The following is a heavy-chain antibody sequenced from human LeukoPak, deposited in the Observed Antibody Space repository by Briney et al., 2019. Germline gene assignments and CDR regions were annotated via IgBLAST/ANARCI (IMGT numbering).Heavy chain of an antibody. CDR2: SGGSGGGT. J-gene: IGHJ4*02. V-gene: IGHV3-23*01. CDR1: GFTFSNYA. CDR3: APDLRGSAWSLDD. Sequence: GGSLTLSCAASGFTFSNYAMGWVRQAPGKGLAWVSLSGGSGGGTYFADSVKGRFTISRDNSKNTLYLQMDGLRAEDTAIYYCAPDLRGSAWSLDDWGQGTLVTVSS. D-gene: IGHD6-13*01.